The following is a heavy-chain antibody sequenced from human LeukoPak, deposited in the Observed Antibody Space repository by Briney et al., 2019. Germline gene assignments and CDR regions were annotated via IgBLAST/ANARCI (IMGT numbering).Heavy chain of an antibody. CDR3: ARGLRTLFYFDF. CDR2: VHSGGST. J-gene: IGHJ4*02. V-gene: IGHV3-66*01. CDR1: GFSVSGNY. Sequence: GGSLRLSCAASGFSVSGNYVSWVRQAPGKGLEWVSIVHSGGSTYYADSVKGRFTISRDTSKNTVYLQMSSLRAEDTAVYYCARGLRTLFYFDFWGQGTLVTVAS.